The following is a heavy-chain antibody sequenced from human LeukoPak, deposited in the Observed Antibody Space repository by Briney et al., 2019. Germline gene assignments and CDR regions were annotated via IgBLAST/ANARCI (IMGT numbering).Heavy chain of an antibody. Sequence: GASVKVSCKVSGYTLTELSMHWVRQAPGKGLEWMGGFDPEDGEAIYAQKFQGRVTMTEDTSTDTAYMELSSLRSEDTAVYYCATIPPWSSGWYHWFDPWGQGTLVTVSS. CDR1: GYTLTELS. CDR3: ATIPPWSSGWYHWFDP. V-gene: IGHV1-24*01. J-gene: IGHJ5*02. D-gene: IGHD6-13*01. CDR2: FDPEDGEA.